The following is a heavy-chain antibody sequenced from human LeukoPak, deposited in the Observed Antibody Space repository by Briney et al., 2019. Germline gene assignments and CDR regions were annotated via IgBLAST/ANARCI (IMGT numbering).Heavy chain of an antibody. CDR3: AGGHGWSSDY. Sequence: PGGSLRPSCATSGFTFSSYWMNWVRQAPGKGLEWVANIEQDGSEKNYVDSVKGRFTISRDNAKNSLYLQMSSLRAEDTAVYYCAGGHGWSSDYWGLGTLVTVSS. J-gene: IGHJ4*02. D-gene: IGHD6-19*01. CDR2: IEQDGSEK. V-gene: IGHV3-7*03. CDR1: GFTFSSYW.